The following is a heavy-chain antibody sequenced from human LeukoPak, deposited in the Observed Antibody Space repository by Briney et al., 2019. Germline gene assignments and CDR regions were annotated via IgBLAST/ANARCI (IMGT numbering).Heavy chain of an antibody. CDR2: INSDNGNT. V-gene: IGHV1-3*01. CDR3: ARDRGGAGDFDY. D-gene: IGHD3-16*01. Sequence: ASVKVSCKASGYTFTSYAMHWVRQAPGQRLEWMGWINSDNGNTEYSQKFQGRVTITRDTSASTVYMELSSLRSEDMAVYHCARDRGGAGDFDYWGQGTLVTVSS. CDR1: GYTFTSYA. J-gene: IGHJ4*02.